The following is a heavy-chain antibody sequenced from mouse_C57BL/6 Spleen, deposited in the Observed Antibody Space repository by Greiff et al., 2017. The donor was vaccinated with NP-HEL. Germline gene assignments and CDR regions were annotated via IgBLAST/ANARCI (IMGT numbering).Heavy chain of an antibody. D-gene: IGHD4-1*01. CDR2: IHPSDSDT. J-gene: IGHJ2*01. V-gene: IGHV1-74*01. CDR3: AIEGVTGVFDY. Sequence: VKQRPGQGLEWIGRIHPSDSDTNYNQKFKGKATLTVDKSSSTAYMQLSSLTSEDSAVYYCAIEGVTGVFDYWGQGTTLTVSS.